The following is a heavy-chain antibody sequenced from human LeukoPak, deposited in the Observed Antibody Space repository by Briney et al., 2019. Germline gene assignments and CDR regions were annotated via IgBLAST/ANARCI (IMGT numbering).Heavy chain of an antibody. CDR1: GFTFSSYV. CDR3: ARGYCSGGSCYEDY. CDR2: ISYDGSNE. Sequence: GGSLRLSCAASGFTFSSYVMHWVRQAPGKGLEWVAIISYDGSNEYYADSVKGRFTISRDNSKNTLYLQMNSLRAEDTAVYYCARGYCSGGSCYEDYWGQGTLVTVSS. D-gene: IGHD2-15*01. J-gene: IGHJ4*02. V-gene: IGHV3-30*04.